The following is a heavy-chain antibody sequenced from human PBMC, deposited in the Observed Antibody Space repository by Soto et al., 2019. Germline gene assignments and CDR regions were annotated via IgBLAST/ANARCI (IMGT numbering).Heavy chain of an antibody. J-gene: IGHJ6*02. Sequence: ASVKVSCKASGYIFSSHCIYWVRQAPGQGLQWMGIINPGGGRTAYAQKFQGRVTLTRDMSTSTVYMELTSLTYDDTAVYYCAREVSGPGATYVMDVWGQGTKGIVSS. V-gene: IGHV1-46*01. CDR3: AREVSGPGATYVMDV. CDR2: INPGGGRT. CDR1: GYIFSSHC. D-gene: IGHD2-2*01.